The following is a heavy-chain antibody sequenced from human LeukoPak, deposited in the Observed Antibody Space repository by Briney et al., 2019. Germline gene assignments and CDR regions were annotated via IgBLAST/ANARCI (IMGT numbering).Heavy chain of an antibody. V-gene: IGHV1-18*01. D-gene: IGHD3-22*01. J-gene: IGHJ4*02. CDR1: GYTFTSYG. CDR3: ARGSQPSLVVIQNNFDY. CDR2: ISAYNGNT. Sequence: ASVKVSCKASGYTFTSYGISWVRQAPGQGLEWMGWISAYNGNTNYAQKLQGRVTMTTDTSTSTAYMELRSLRSDDTAVYYCARGSQPSLVVIQNNFDYWGQGTLVTVSS.